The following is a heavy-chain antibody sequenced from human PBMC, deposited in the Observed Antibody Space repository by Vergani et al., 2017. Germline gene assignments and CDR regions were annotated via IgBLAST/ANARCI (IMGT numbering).Heavy chain of an antibody. V-gene: IGHV3-48*01. CDR2: ISSSSSTI. Sequence: EVQLVESGGGLVQPGGSLRLSCAASGFTFSSYSMNWVRQAPGKGLEWVSYISSSSSTIYYADSVKGRFTISRDKAKNSLYLQMNSLRAEDTAVYYCARDFIWGYYYGMDVWGQGTTVTVSS. CDR1: GFTFSSYS. CDR3: ARDFIWGYYYGMDV. J-gene: IGHJ6*02. D-gene: IGHD3-16*01.